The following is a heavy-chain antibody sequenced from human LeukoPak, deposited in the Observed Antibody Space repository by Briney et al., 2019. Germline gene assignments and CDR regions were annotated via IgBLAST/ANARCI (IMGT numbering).Heavy chain of an antibody. V-gene: IGHV1-18*01. Sequence: RGASVKVSCKASGYTFTSYGISWVRQAPGQGLEWMGWISAYNGHTNYAQKFQGRVTMTTDTSTSTAYMELSSLRSEDTAVYYCASQEGDYGGNSGCYWGQGTLVTVSS. CDR3: ASQEGDYGGNSGCY. J-gene: IGHJ4*02. CDR2: ISAYNGHT. D-gene: IGHD4-23*01. CDR1: GYTFTSYG.